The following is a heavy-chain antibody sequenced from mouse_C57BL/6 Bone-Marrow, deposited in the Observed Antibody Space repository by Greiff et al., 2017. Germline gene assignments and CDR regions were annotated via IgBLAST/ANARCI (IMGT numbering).Heavy chain of an antibody. CDR3: ARALITTKWFAY. CDR1: GFTFSSYA. D-gene: IGHD1-1*01. V-gene: IGHV5-4*03. Sequence: EVKLMESGGGLVKPGGSLKLSCAASGFTFSSYAMSWVRQTPEKRLEWVATISDGGSYTYYPDNVKGRFTISRDNAKNNLYLQMSHLKSEDTAMYYCARALITTKWFAYWGQGTLVTVSA. J-gene: IGHJ3*01. CDR2: ISDGGSYT.